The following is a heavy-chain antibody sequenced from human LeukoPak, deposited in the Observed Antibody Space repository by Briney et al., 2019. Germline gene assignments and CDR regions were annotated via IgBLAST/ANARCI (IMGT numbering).Heavy chain of an antibody. D-gene: IGHD6-19*01. V-gene: IGHV3-30*02. CDR2: IRYDGSNK. CDR1: GFTFSSYG. J-gene: IGHJ4*02. CDR3: AKDKPWRAVAGKEIDY. Sequence: GGSLRLSCAASGFTFSSYGMHWVRQAPGKGLEWVAFIRYDGSNKYYADSVKGRFTISRDNSKNTLYLQMNSLRAEDTAVYYCAKDKPWRAVAGKEIDYWGQGTLVTVSS.